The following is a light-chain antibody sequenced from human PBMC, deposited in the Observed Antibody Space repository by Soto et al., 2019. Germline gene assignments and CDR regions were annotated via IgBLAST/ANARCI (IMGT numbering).Light chain of an antibody. Sequence: QSVLTQPPSVSEAPGQQVTISCTGSSSNIGGGYDVHWFQQLPGTAPKLLFYGKNNRPSGVPDRFSGSTSGTSASLAITGLQTEDEAIYYCQSYDASLSGYVFGTGTKVTV. CDR1: SSNIGGGYD. CDR2: GKN. V-gene: IGLV1-40*01. CDR3: QSYDASLSGYV. J-gene: IGLJ1*01.